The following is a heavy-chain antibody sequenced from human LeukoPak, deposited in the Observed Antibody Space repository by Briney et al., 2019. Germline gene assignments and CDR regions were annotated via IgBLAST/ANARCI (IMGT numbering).Heavy chain of an antibody. D-gene: IGHD3-10*01. CDR3: AKDDLWFGELLTLDY. CDR1: GFTVSSNY. Sequence: GGSLRLSCAASGFTVSSNYMSWVRQAPGKGLEWVSVIYSGGSTYYADSVKGRFTISRDNSKNTLYLQMNSLRAEDTAVYYCAKDDLWFGELLTLDYWGQGTLVTVSS. J-gene: IGHJ4*02. V-gene: IGHV3-66*01. CDR2: IYSGGST.